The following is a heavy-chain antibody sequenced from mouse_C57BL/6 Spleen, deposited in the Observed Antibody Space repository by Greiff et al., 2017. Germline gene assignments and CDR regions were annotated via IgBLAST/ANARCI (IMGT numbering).Heavy chain of an antibody. CDR2: IYPSDSET. Sequence: QVQLKQPGAELVRPGSSVKLSCKASGYTFTSYWMDWVKQRPGQGLEWIGNIYPSDSETHYNQKFKDKATLTVDKSSSTAYMQLSSLTSEDSAVYYCAKTHYYGNNVWGTGTTVTVSS. J-gene: IGHJ1*03. V-gene: IGHV1-61*01. CDR3: AKTHYYGNNV. CDR1: GYTFTSYW. D-gene: IGHD1-1*01.